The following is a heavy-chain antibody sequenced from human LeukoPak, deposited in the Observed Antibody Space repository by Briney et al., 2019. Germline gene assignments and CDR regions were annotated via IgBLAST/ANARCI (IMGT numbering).Heavy chain of an antibody. CDR3: ATGANWGSLAFDY. CDR1: GFTFDDYA. CDR2: ISWNSGSI. Sequence: PGGSLRLSCAASGFTFDDYAMHWVRQAPGKGLEWVSGISWNSGSIGYADSVKGRFTISRDNAKNSLYLQMNGLRAEDTALYYCATGANWGSLAFDYWGQGTLVTVSS. J-gene: IGHJ4*02. V-gene: IGHV3-9*01. D-gene: IGHD7-27*01.